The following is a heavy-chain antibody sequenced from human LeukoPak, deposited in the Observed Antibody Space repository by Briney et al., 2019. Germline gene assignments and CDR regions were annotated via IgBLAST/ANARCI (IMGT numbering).Heavy chain of an antibody. J-gene: IGHJ6*03. V-gene: IGHV4-59*01. CDR2: ISNSGST. Sequence: SETLSLTCTVSGGSISSYYWSWIRQPPGKGLEWIGDISNSGSTSYNPSLKSRVTISIDTSKNQFSLKLSSVTAADTAVYYCGRDALVGYFSYYYMDVWGKGTTVTVSS. D-gene: IGHD2-15*01. CDR3: GRDALVGYFSYYYMDV. CDR1: GGSISSYY.